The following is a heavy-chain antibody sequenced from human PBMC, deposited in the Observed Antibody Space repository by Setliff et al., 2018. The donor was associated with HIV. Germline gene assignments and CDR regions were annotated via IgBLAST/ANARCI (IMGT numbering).Heavy chain of an antibody. CDR3: ARDRGPYGSDY. D-gene: IGHD4-17*01. V-gene: IGHV3-48*03. J-gene: IGHJ4*02. CDR1: GFTFRNYE. CDR2: ISSSGGTI. Sequence: LRLSCAASGFTFRNYEMNWVRQAPGKGLEWVSHISSSGGTINYADSVRGRFTISRDNAKNSLYLQMNSLRAEDTAVYYCARDRGPYGSDYWGQGTLVTVSS.